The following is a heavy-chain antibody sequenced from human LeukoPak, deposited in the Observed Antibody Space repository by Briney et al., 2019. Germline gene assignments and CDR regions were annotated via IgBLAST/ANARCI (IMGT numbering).Heavy chain of an antibody. J-gene: IGHJ5*02. CDR2: ISGSSGYI. Sequence: PGGSLRLSCAASGFTLSDYYMSWIRQAPGKGLEWLSDISGSSGYIKYADSVKGRFTISRDNAKNSLYLQMNSLRADDTAVYYCARVGYGSGILGWFDPWGQGTLVTASS. CDR1: GFTLSDYY. V-gene: IGHV3-11*05. CDR3: ARVGYGSGILGWFDP. D-gene: IGHD3-10*01.